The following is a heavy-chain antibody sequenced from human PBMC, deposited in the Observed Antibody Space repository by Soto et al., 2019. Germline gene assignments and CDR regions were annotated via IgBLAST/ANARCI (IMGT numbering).Heavy chain of an antibody. CDR1: GFTFSSYA. Sequence: PGGSLRLSCAASGFTFSSYAMSWVRQAPGKGLEWVSAISGSGGSTYYADSVKGRFTISRDNSKNTLYLQMNSLRAEDTAVYYCAKDPTIVVVPAATPSYYYYGMDVWGQGATVTVSS. CDR2: ISGSGGST. D-gene: IGHD2-2*01. J-gene: IGHJ6*02. CDR3: AKDPTIVVVPAATPSYYYYGMDV. V-gene: IGHV3-23*01.